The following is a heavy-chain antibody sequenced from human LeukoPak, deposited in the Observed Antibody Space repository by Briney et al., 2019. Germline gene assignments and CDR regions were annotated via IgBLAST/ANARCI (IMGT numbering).Heavy chain of an antibody. D-gene: IGHD3-10*01. CDR2: ISASGGST. Sequence: GGSLRLSCAASGFTFSSYAMHWVRQAPGKGLEWVSAISASGGSTYYADSVKGRFTISRDNSKNTLYLQMNSLRAEDTAVYYCAKLKGPTMVRGVSDYWGQGTLVTVSS. V-gene: IGHV3-23*01. J-gene: IGHJ4*02. CDR3: AKLKGPTMVRGVSDY. CDR1: GFTFSSYA.